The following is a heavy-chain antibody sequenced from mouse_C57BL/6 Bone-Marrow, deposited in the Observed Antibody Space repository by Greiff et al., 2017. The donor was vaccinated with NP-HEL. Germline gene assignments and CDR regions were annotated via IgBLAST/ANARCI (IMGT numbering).Heavy chain of an antibody. CDR2: INPYNGDT. D-gene: IGHD2-5*01. CDR1: GYSFTGYF. J-gene: IGHJ2*01. Sequence: VQLQQSGPELVKPGDSVKISCKASGYSFTGYFMNWVMQSHGKSLEWIGRINPYNGDTFYNQKFKGKATLTVDKSSSTAHMELRSLTSEDSAVYYCARNNYSNPYYFDYWGQGTTLTVSS. V-gene: IGHV1-20*01. CDR3: ARNNYSNPYYFDY.